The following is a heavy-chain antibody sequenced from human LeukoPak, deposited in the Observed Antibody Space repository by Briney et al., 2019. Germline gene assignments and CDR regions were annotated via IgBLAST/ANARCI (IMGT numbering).Heavy chain of an antibody. CDR1: GFTFTSSA. CDR3: ATPSQDYGDYSY. V-gene: IGHV1-58*01. CDR2: IVVGSGNT. J-gene: IGHJ4*02. Sequence: SVKVSCKASGFTFTSSAVQWVRQARGQRLEWIGWIVVGSGNTNYAQKFQERVTITRDMSTSTAYMELSSLGSEDTAVYYCATPSQDYGDYSYWGQGTLVTVSS. D-gene: IGHD4-17*01.